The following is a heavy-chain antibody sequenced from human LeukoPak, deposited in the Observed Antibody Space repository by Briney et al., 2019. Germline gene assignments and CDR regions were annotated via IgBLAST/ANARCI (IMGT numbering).Heavy chain of an antibody. CDR3: ASRYYSSGYLY. CDR1: GFTFSSYS. Sequence: PGGSLRLSCAASGFTFSSYSMHWVRQAPGKGLEWVSSISSSSSYIYYADSMKGRFTISRDNAKNSLYLQMNSLRAEDTAVYYCASRYYSSGYLYWGQGTLVTVSS. J-gene: IGHJ4*02. D-gene: IGHD3-22*01. CDR2: ISSSSSYI. V-gene: IGHV3-21*01.